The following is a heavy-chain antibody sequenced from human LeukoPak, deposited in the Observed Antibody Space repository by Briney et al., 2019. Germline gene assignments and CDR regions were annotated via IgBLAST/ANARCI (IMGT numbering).Heavy chain of an antibody. CDR1: GLTFSSYW. CDR3: AGDLGVGY. V-gene: IGHV3-7*01. J-gene: IGHJ4*02. CDR2: IKQDGSEK. Sequence: PGGSLRLSCAASGLTFSSYWMSWVRQAPGKGLEWVANIKQDGSEKYYVDSVKGRFTISRDNAKNSLYLQMNSLRAEDTAVYYCAGDLGVGYWGQGTLVTVSS.